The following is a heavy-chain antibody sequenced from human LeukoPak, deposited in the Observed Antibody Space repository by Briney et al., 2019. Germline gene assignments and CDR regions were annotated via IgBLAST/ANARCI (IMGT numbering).Heavy chain of an antibody. J-gene: IGHJ3*02. Sequence: SETLSLTCTVSGGSISSYYWSWIRQPPGKGLEWIGYIYYSGSTNYNPSLKSRVTISVDTSKNQFSLKLSSVTAADTAVYYCARHGNYDSSGYYSDDDAFDIWGQGTMVTVSS. V-gene: IGHV4-59*08. CDR3: ARHGNYDSSGYYSDDDAFDI. CDR1: GGSISSYY. CDR2: IYYSGST. D-gene: IGHD3-22*01.